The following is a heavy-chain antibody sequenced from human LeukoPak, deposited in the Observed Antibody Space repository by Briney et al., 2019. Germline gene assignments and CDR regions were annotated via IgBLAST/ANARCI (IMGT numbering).Heavy chain of an antibody. CDR2: INPNSGGT. J-gene: IGHJ5*02. CDR1: GYTFTGYY. Sequence: ASVKVSCKASGYTFTGYYMHWVRQAPGQGLEWMGRINPNSGGTNYAQKFQGRVTMTRDTSISTAYMELSRLRSDDTAVYYCARDKDIVQMVYASGGFDPWGQGTLVTVSS. D-gene: IGHD2-8*01. V-gene: IGHV1-2*06. CDR3: ARDKDIVQMVYASGGFDP.